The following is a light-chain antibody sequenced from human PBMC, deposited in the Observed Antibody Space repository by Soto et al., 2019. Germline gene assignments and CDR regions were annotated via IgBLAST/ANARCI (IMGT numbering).Light chain of an antibody. CDR1: TSDIGGYNY. CDR3: SSYTSSSTWV. CDR2: DVT. V-gene: IGLV2-14*01. Sequence: QSALTQPASVSGSPGQSITISCTGTTSDIGGYNYVSWYQHHPGKAPKLIIYDVTRRPSGVSPRFSGSKSGNTASLTISGLQAEDEADYYCSSYTSSSTWVFGGGTKLTVL. J-gene: IGLJ3*02.